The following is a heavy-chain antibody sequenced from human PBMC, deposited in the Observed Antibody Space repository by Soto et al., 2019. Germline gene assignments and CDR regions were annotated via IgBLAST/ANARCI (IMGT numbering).Heavy chain of an antibody. Sequence: QVQLVQSGAEVKKPGSSVKVPCKASGGTFSPYTINWVRQAPGQGLEWMGRIIPFHGVTNYAQKFQARVTITADKSTSTAYMELSGLRFEDTAMYYCTRDWEITVSTWSFGGFWGRGALGTVSS. CDR2: IIPFHGVT. D-gene: IGHD3-10*01. V-gene: IGHV1-69*08. CDR3: TRDWEITVSTWSFGGF. J-gene: IGHJ4*02. CDR1: GGTFSPYT.